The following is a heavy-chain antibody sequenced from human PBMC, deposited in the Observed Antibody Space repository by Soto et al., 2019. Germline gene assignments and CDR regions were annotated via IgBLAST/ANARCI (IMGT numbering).Heavy chain of an antibody. CDR1: GGSFSGYY. J-gene: IGHJ6*03. Sequence: SETLSLTCAVYGGSFSGYYWSWIRQPPGKGLEWIGEINHSGSTNYNPSLKSRVTISVDTSKNQFSLKLSSVTAADTAVYYCARVPSRYYGSGSYSGYMDVWGKGTTVTVSS. CDR3: ARVPSRYYGSGSYSGYMDV. V-gene: IGHV4-34*01. CDR2: INHSGST. D-gene: IGHD3-10*01.